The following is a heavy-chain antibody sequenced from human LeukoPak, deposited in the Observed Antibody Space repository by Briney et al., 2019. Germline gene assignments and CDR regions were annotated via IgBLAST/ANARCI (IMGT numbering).Heavy chain of an antibody. CDR1: GYTFTSYG. J-gene: IGHJ3*02. CDR3: ARDGHNWNEDAFDI. V-gene: IGHV1-18*01. D-gene: IGHD1-20*01. Sequence: ASVKASCRASGYTFTSYGISWVRQAPGQGLEWMGWISAYNGNTNYAQKLQGRVTMTTDTSTSTAYMELRSLRSDDTAVYYCARDGHNWNEDAFDIWGQGTMVTVSS. CDR2: ISAYNGNT.